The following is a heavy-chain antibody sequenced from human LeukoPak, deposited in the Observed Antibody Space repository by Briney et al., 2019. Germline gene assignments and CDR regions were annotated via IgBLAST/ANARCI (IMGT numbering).Heavy chain of an antibody. Sequence: PGASLRLSCAASGFAFSGYGMYWVRQPPGKGLEWVAVISYDGNTKYHADSVKGRFTISRDNSKNTLYLQMNSLRAEDTAVYYCARDWGRGAFFDYWGQGTLVTVSS. CDR1: GFAFSGYG. V-gene: IGHV3-30*03. CDR3: ARDWGRGAFFDY. J-gene: IGHJ4*02. CDR2: ISYDGNTK. D-gene: IGHD7-27*01.